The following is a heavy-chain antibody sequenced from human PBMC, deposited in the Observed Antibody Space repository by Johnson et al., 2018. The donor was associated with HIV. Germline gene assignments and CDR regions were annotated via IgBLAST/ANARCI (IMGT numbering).Heavy chain of an antibody. Sequence: VQLVESGGGLVQPGGSLRLSCAASGLTFRSYWMNWVRQAPGKGLEWVSAIGTAGDTYYPGSVKGRFTIYRENAKNSLYLQMNSLRAEDTAVYYCAREGIVGATDDAFDIWGQGTMVTVSS. CDR1: GLTFRSYW. D-gene: IGHD1-26*01. CDR3: AREGIVGATDDAFDI. V-gene: IGHV3-13*01. CDR2: IGTAGDT. J-gene: IGHJ3*02.